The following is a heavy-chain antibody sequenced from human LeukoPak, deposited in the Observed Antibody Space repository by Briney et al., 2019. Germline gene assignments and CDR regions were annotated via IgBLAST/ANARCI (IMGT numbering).Heavy chain of an antibody. CDR2: ISSSGSYT. CDR1: GFTFSDHY. J-gene: IGHJ5*02. Sequence: GGSLRLSCAASGFTFSDHYMNWIRQAPGMALEWVSYISSSGSYTNYADSVKGRFTISRGNAENSLYLQMNSLRAEDTAVYYCARGGGYSNQNWFDPWGQGTLVTVSS. CDR3: ARGGGYSNQNWFDP. V-gene: IGHV3-11*06. D-gene: IGHD4-11*01.